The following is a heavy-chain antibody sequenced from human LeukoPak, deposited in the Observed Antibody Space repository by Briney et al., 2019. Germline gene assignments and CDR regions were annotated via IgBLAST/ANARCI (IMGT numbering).Heavy chain of an antibody. V-gene: IGHV3-21*01. D-gene: IGHD3-22*01. CDR1: GFTFSSYS. CDR2: ISSSSSYI. CDR3: ATLDSSGYHYFDY. Sequence: GGSLRLSCAASGFTFSSYSMNWVRQAPGKGLEWVSSISSSSSYIYYADSVKGRFTISRDNAKNSLYLQMNSLRAEDTAVYYCATLDSSGYHYFDYWGQGTLVTVSS. J-gene: IGHJ4*02.